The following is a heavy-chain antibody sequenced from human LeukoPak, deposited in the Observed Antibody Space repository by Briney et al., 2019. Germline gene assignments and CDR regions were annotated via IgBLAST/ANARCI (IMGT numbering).Heavy chain of an antibody. CDR2: INPNSGDT. CDR1: GYTFTGYY. CDR3: AVFHYNYFDSSGYYSLRY. V-gene: IGHV1-8*02. J-gene: IGHJ4*02. D-gene: IGHD3-22*01. Sequence: ASVKVSCKASGYTFTGYYMHWVRQAPGQGFEWMGWINPNSGDTGSAQKFEGRLTMTRNTSISTAYMELSSLRSEDTAVYYCAVFHYNYFDSSGYYSLRYWGQGTLVTVSS.